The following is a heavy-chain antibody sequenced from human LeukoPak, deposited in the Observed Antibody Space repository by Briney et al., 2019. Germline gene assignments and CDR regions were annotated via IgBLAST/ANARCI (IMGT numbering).Heavy chain of an antibody. J-gene: IGHJ4*02. CDR3: ARDSSSWYSFDY. Sequence: GGSLRLSCAASGFTFSSYSMAWVRQAPGKGLEWVSSISGSGGSTYYADSVKGRFTISRDNAKNSLYLQMNSLRAEDTAVYYCARDSSSWYSFDYWGQGTLVTVSS. CDR1: GFTFSSYS. CDR2: ISGSGGST. D-gene: IGHD6-13*01. V-gene: IGHV3-21*01.